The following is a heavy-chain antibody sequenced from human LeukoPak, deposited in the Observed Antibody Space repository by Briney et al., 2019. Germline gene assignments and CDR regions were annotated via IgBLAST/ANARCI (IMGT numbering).Heavy chain of an antibody. V-gene: IGHV3-23*01. D-gene: IGHD3-10*01. CDR3: AKTYYSSGSYYHFEY. CDR2: ISDSGGST. Sequence: GGSLRLSCAASGFTFNNYAMTWVRPAPGKGLEWVSTISDSGGSTYNADSVKGRFTISRDNSKNTLYLQMISLRVEDTAVYYCAKTYYSSGSYYHFEYWGQGTQVTVSS. J-gene: IGHJ4*02. CDR1: GFTFNNYA.